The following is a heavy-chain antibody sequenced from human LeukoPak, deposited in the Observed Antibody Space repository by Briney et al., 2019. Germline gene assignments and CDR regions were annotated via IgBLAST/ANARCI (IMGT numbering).Heavy chain of an antibody. CDR3: ARDADGHLDL. Sequence: GGSLRLSCAASGFTFSTYYMNWVRQAPGKGLEWISFISHSSGLIYYADSVKGRFTISRDNAKNSVHLQMNSLRAEDTAVYYCARDADGHLDLWGLGTLVTVSS. J-gene: IGHJ2*01. V-gene: IGHV3-48*01. D-gene: IGHD5-24*01. CDR2: ISHSSGLI. CDR1: GFTFSTYY.